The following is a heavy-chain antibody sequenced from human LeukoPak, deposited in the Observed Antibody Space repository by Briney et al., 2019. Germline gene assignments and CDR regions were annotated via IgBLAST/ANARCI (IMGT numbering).Heavy chain of an antibody. V-gene: IGHV1-46*01. J-gene: IGHJ6*04. CDR3: ASQNYGSGSEYYYYGMDV. CDR2: INPSGGST. CDR1: GYTFTSYY. D-gene: IGHD3-10*01. Sequence: ASVKVSCKASGYTFTSYYMHWVRQAPGQGLEWMGIINPSGGSTSYAQKFQGRVTMTRDTSTSTAYMELSSLRSEDTAVYYCASQNYGSGSEYYYYGMDVWGKGTTVTVSS.